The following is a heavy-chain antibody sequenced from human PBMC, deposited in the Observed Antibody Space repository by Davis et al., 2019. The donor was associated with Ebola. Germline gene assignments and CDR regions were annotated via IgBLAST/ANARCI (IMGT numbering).Heavy chain of an antibody. V-gene: IGHV4-34*01. CDR2: INHSGST. Sequence: SETLSLTCAVCGGSFSGYYWSWIRQPPGKGLEWIGEINHSGSTNYNPSLKSRVTISVDTSKNQFSLKLSSVTAADTAVYYCARHRIVGATKGGWFDPWGQGTLVTVSS. CDR1: GGSFSGYY. J-gene: IGHJ5*02. D-gene: IGHD1-26*01. CDR3: ARHRIVGATKGGWFDP.